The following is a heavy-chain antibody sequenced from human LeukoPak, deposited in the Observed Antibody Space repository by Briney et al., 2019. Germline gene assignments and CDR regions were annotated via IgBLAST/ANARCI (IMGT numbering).Heavy chain of an antibody. J-gene: IGHJ2*01. D-gene: IGHD6-19*01. CDR2: IRSSGSAM. V-gene: IGHV3-48*04. CDR1: GFTFSSYT. Sequence: GGSLRLSCAASGFTFSSYTMNWVRQAPGRGLEWVAYIRSSGSAMNYADAVKGRFIISRDNAQNSLFLQMNSLRAEDTGVYYCARDGDASGWYHYGFDLWGRGTLVTVSS. CDR3: ARDGDASGWYHYGFDL.